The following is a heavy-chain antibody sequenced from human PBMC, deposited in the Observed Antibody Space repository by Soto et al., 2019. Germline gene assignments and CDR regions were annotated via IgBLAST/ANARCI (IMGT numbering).Heavy chain of an antibody. CDR3: AMGQPTYTSSYVDY. J-gene: IGHJ4*02. CDR1: GFTFSSYA. CDR2: ISGRVAGT. V-gene: IGHV3-23*01. Sequence: EVQLLESGGDLVQPGGSLRLSCAASGFTFSSYAMSWVRQAPGKGLSWVSTISGRVAGTCYTDSVKGRFTISRDTSNNALYVHQNSLRADDMDVDYCAMGQPTYTSSYVDYWGQPTLLPVSS. D-gene: IGHD1-20*01.